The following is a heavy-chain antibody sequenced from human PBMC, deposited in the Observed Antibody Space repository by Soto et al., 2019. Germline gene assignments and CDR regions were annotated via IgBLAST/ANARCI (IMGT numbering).Heavy chain of an antibody. J-gene: IGHJ5*02. D-gene: IGHD1-1*01. CDR3: ARALPEIRMMEGGSFDP. Sequence: ASVKVSCKASAYTFTDYYIHWVRQAPGQGLEWMGWINPNSGGSYFAQKFLGRVTMTRDTSITTAYMELSRLGSDDTALYYCARALPEIRMMEGGSFDPWGQGTVVTVSS. V-gene: IGHV1-2*02. CDR1: AYTFTDYY. CDR2: INPNSGGS.